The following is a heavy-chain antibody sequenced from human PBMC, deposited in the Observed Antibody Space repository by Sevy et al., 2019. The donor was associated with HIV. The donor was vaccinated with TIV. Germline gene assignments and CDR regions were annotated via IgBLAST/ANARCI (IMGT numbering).Heavy chain of an antibody. CDR3: ARSTSGYYCY. CDR1: GFTFTNNW. CDR2: FYPGDSDV. D-gene: IGHD3-22*01. Sequence: GESLKISCKGSGFTFTNNWIAWVRQMPGKGLEWMGIFYPGDSDVTYSPSFQGQVTISADLSISTVYLQWTSLKASDSAIYYCARSTSGYYCYWGQGALVTVSS. V-gene: IGHV5-51*01. J-gene: IGHJ4*02.